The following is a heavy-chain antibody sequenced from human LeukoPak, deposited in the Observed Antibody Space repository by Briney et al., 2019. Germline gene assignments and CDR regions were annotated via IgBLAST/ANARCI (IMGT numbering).Heavy chain of an antibody. CDR2: IYYSASS. J-gene: IGHJ6*03. V-gene: IGHV4-39*01. CDR1: GGSISSSTHY. D-gene: IGHD3-16*01. Sequence: SETLSLTCTVSGGSISSSTHYWGWIRQAPGKRLECIGTIYYSASSYYNPSLKSRVTMSVDTSKNQFSLRLSSVTAADTAVYYCARLPAITTYYYYYMDVWGKGTMVTVSS. CDR3: ARLPAITTYYYYYMDV.